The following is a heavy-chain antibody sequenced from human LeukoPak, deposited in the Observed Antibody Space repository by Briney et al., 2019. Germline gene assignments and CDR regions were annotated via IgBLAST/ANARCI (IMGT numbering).Heavy chain of an antibody. Sequence: GGSLRLSCAVSGFTFSSYPMHWVRQAPGKGLEWVAFVSFDGTEKQYADSVKGRFTISRDNLKNSLYLEMNRLTTEDTAVYFCARELVATHDYWGQGTLVTVCS. CDR3: ARELVATHDY. V-gene: IGHV3-30*04. J-gene: IGHJ4*02. CDR1: GFTFSSYP. D-gene: IGHD1-1*01. CDR2: VSFDGTEK.